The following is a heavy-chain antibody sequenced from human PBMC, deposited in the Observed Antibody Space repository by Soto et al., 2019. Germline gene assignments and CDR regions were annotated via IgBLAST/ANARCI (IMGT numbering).Heavy chain of an antibody. D-gene: IGHD6-19*01. V-gene: IGHV4-34*01. J-gene: IGHJ4*02. CDR2: INHSGST. CDR1: GGSFSGYY. CDR3: ARARSSGWFVDY. Sequence: SETLSLTCAVYGGSFSGYYWSWIRQPPGKGLEWIGEINHSGSTNYNPSLKSRVTISVDTSKNQFSLKLSSVTAADTAVYYCARARSSGWFVDYWGQGTMVTVYS.